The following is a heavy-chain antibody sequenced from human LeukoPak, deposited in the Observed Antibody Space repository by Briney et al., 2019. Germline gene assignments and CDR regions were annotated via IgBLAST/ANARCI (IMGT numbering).Heavy chain of an antibody. CDR2: IGSSGSTV. CDR1: GFSFSSYE. D-gene: IGHD3-10*01. J-gene: IGHJ6*03. V-gene: IGHV3-48*03. CDR3: ARDRYYYGSRGRYMDV. Sequence: GGSLRLSCAASGFSFSSYEMNWVRQAPGKGLEWVSYIGSSGSTVYYADSVKGRFTISRDNAKNSLYLQMNSLRDEDTAVYYCARDRYYYGSRGRYMDVWGKGTTVTISS.